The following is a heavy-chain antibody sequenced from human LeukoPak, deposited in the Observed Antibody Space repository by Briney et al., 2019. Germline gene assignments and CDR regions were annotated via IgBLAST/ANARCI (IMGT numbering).Heavy chain of an antibody. J-gene: IGHJ5*02. CDR3: ARDQGYCSSTSCYGWFDP. V-gene: IGHV4-4*02. CDR2: IYHSGST. D-gene: IGHD2-2*01. CDR1: GGSISSSNW. Sequence: PSGTLSLTCAVSGGSISSSNWWSWVRQPPGMGLEWIGEIYHSGSTNYNPSLKSRVTISVDKSKNQFSLKLSSVTAADTAVYYCARDQGYCSSTSCYGWFDPWGQGTLVTVSS.